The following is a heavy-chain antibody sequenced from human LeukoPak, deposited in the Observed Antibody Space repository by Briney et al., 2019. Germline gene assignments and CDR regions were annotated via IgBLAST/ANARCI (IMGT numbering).Heavy chain of an antibody. J-gene: IGHJ4*02. CDR3: ARGPDILTGYLAD. CDR2: ISSNGGST. V-gene: IGHV3-64*01. CDR1: GFTFSSYA. D-gene: IGHD3-9*01. Sequence: PGGSLRLSCAASGFTFSSYAMHWVRQAPGKGLEYVSAISSNGGSTYYANSVKGRFTISRDNSKNTLYLQMGSLRAEDMAVYYCARGPDILTGYLADWGQGTLVTVSS.